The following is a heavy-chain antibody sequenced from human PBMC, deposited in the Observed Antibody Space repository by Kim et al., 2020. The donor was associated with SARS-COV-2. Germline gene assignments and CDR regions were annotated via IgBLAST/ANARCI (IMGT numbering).Heavy chain of an antibody. V-gene: IGHV3-30*03. J-gene: IGHJ6*01. D-gene: IGHD3-10*01. Sequence: GGSLRLSCAASGFTFSAHGMHWVRQAPGKGLEWVAAISYDEGNRHYAESVRGRYTISRDNSKKKMYLQVSSEREEDTAVYYCARDRGGGYDNYYGMDVWGQGTTVIVSS. CDR1: GFTFSAHG. CDR2: ISYDEGNR. CDR3: ARDRGGGYDNYYGMDV.